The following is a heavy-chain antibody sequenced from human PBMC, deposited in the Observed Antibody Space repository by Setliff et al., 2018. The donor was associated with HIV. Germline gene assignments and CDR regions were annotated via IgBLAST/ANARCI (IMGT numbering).Heavy chain of an antibody. Sequence: ASVKVSCKASGYTFTSYDINWVRQAPGQGLEWMGWMNPNSGNTGYVQKFQGRVTMTRNTSISTAYMELSSLRSEDTAVYYCARLGSGWSDSYYYAMDIWGQGTTVTVSS. D-gene: IGHD6-19*01. CDR3: ARLGSGWSDSYYYAMDI. V-gene: IGHV1-8*01. J-gene: IGHJ6*02. CDR1: GYTFTSYD. CDR2: MNPNSGNT.